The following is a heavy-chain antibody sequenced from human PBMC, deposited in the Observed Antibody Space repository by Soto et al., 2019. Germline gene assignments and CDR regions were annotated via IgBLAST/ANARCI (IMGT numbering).Heavy chain of an antibody. CDR2: IKQDGSEK. J-gene: IGHJ6*02. CDR1: GFTFSSYW. D-gene: IGHD3-10*01. CDR3: ARERGVTMVRGVIITILYYYYYGMDV. V-gene: IGHV3-7*01. Sequence: GGSLRLPCAASGFTFSSYWMSWVRQAPGKGLEWVANIKQDGSEKYYVDSVKGRFTISRDNAKNSLYLQMNSLRAEDTAVYYCARERGVTMVRGVIITILYYYYYGMDVWGQGTTVTVSS.